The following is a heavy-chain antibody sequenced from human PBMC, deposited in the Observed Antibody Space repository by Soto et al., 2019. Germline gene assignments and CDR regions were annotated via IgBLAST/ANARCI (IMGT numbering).Heavy chain of an antibody. V-gene: IGHV1-69*13. D-gene: IGHD1-26*01. J-gene: IGHJ6*02. CDR2: IIPIFGTA. CDR1: GGTFSSYA. Sequence: SVKVSCKASGGTFSSYAISWVRQAPGQGLEWMGGIIPIFGTANYAQKFQGKVTITADESTSTAYMELSSLRSEDTAVYYCARVVGATDYYYYYGMDVWGQGTTVTVSS. CDR3: ARVVGATDYYYYYGMDV.